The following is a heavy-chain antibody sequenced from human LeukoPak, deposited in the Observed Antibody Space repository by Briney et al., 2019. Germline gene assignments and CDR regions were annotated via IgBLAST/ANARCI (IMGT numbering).Heavy chain of an antibody. Sequence: ASVKVSCTASGYTFTSYGISCVRHAPGQGLEWMGWISAYNGNTNYAQTLQGRVTMTTDTSTSTAYMELRSLRSDDTAVYYCARDPEPTGLIDYWGQGTLVTVSS. CDR1: GYTFTSYG. D-gene: IGHD3-16*01. CDR2: ISAYNGNT. CDR3: ARDPEPTGLIDY. V-gene: IGHV1-18*01. J-gene: IGHJ4*02.